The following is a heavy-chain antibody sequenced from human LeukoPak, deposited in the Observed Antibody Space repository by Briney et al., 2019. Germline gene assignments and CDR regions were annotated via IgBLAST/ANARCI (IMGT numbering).Heavy chain of an antibody. D-gene: IGHD2-2*01. J-gene: IGHJ4*02. CDR3: ARKYCSSTSCLIDY. CDR2: ISTSGSPI. Sequence: PGGSLRLACAVSGFTFSSYEMNWVRQAPGKGLEWVSYISTSGSPIYYADSVKGRFTISRDNAKNSLYLQMNSLRAEDTAVYYCARKYCSSTSCLIDYWGQGTLVTVSS. V-gene: IGHV3-48*03. CDR1: GFTFSSYE.